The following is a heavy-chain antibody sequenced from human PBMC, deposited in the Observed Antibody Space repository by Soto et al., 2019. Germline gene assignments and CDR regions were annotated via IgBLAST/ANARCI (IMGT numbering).Heavy chain of an antibody. V-gene: IGHV3-64*01. J-gene: IGHJ6*03. D-gene: IGHD2-15*01. CDR3: ARDHCSGGSCYSNYYYYYMDV. CDR2: ISSNGGST. CDR1: GFTFSSYA. Sequence: GGSLRLSCAASGFTFSSYAMHWVRQAPGKGLEYVSAISSNGGSTYYANSVKGRFTISTENSKNKLYPQMGSLRAEDMAVYYCARDHCSGGSCYSNYYYYYMDVWGKGTTVTVSS.